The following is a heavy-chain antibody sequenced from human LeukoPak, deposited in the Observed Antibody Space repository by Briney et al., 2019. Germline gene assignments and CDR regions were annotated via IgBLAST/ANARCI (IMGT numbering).Heavy chain of an antibody. CDR3: ARHRMPGSRSTHYYDFWSGYYTNWFDP. CDR2: IYYSGST. D-gene: IGHD3-3*01. V-gene: IGHV4-39*01. CDR1: GGSISSSSYY. Sequence: SETLSLTCTVSGGSISSSSYYWGWIRQPPGKGLEWIGSIYYSGSTYYNPSLKSRVTISVDTSKNQFSLKLSSVTAADTAVYYCARHRMPGSRSTHYYDFWSGYYTNWFDPWGQGTLVTVSS. J-gene: IGHJ5*02.